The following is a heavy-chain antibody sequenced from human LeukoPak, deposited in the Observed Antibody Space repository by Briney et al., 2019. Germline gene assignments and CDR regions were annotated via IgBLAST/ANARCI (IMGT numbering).Heavy chain of an antibody. CDR1: GFTFSSYA. J-gene: IGHJ4*02. CDR2: ISGSGGST. V-gene: IGHV3-23*01. Sequence: GGSLRLSCAASGFTFSSYAMSWVRQTPGKGLEWVSAISGSGGSTYYADSVKGRFTISRDNSKNTLYLQMNSLRAEDTAVYYCAKGDSSGWSPFDYWGQGTLVTVSS. D-gene: IGHD6-19*01. CDR3: AKGDSSGWSPFDY.